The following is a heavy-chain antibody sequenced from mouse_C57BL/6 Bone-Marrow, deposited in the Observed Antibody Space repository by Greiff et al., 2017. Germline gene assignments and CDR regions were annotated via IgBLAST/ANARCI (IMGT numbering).Heavy chain of an antibody. V-gene: IGHV6-3*01. CDR3: TGGVTTAYFDD. CDR1: GFTFSNYW. D-gene: IGHD1-2*01. CDR2: IRLKSDNYAT. Sequence: EVMLVESGGGLVQPGGSMKLSCVASGFTFSNYWMNWVRQSPEKGLEWVAQIRLKSDNYATNYAESVKGRFTISRDDSKSSVYLQMNNLRAEDTGIYYCTGGVTTAYFDDWGKGTTVTVSS. J-gene: IGHJ1*03.